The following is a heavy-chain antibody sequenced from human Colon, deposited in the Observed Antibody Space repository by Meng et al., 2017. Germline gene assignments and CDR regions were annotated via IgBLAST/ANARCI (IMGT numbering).Heavy chain of an antibody. V-gene: IGHV4-4*02. Sequence: QVHRPGAGPGLVRPSGTLSLTCAVSGGSITNDNWGSWVRQPPGKGLEWIGEIFHAGNTNYNPSLKSRVTMSLDKSKNQFSLTLTSVTAADTAVYYCARDFHSTMTVFDSWGQGTLVTVSS. CDR3: ARDFHSTMTVFDS. CDR1: GGSITNDNW. CDR2: IFHAGNT. J-gene: IGHJ4*02. D-gene: IGHD3-22*01.